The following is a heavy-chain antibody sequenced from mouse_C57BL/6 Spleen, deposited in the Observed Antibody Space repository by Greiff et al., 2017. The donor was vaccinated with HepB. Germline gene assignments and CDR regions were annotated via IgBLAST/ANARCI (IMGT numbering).Heavy chain of an antibody. CDR1: GFTFSDYY. V-gene: IGHV5-16*01. CDR2: INYDGSST. Sequence: EVQLVESEGGLVQPGSSMKLSCTASGFTFSDYYMAWVRQVPEKGLEWVAKINYDGSSTYYLDSLKSRFIISRDNAKNILYLQMSSLKSEDTATYYCAREGPAMDYWGQGTSVTVSS. J-gene: IGHJ4*01. CDR3: AREGPAMDY.